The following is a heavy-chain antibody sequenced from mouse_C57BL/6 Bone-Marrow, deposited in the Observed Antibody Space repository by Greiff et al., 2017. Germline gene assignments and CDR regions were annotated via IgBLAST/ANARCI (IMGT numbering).Heavy chain of an antibody. CDR1: GYTFTSYW. CDR3: ARLILRKAMDY. V-gene: IGHV1-53*01. Sequence: QVQLQQPGTELVKPGASVKLSCKASGYTFTSYWMHWVKQRPGQGLAWIGNINPSNGGTNYNEKFKSKATLTVDKSSSTAYMQLSSLKSEESEFYYCARLILRKAMDYWCQGTSVTVSS. J-gene: IGHJ4*01. D-gene: IGHD1-1*01. CDR2: INPSNGGT.